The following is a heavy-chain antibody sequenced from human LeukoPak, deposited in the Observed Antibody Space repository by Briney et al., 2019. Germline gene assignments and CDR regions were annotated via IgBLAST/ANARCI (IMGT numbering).Heavy chain of an antibody. CDR3: ASGRPIRRSGDY. J-gene: IGHJ4*02. V-gene: IGHV3-21*01. D-gene: IGHD1-26*01. CDR2: ISSSSSYI. CDR1: GFTFSSYS. Sequence: GGSLRLSCAASGFTFSSYSMNWVRQAPGKGLEWVSSISSSSSYIYYADSVKGRFTISRDNAKNSLYLQMNSLRAEDTAVYYCASGRPIRRSGDYWGQGTLVTVSS.